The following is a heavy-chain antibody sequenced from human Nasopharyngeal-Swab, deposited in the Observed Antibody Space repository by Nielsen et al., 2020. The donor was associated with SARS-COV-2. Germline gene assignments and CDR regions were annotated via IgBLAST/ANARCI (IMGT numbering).Heavy chain of an antibody. Sequence: GESLKISCKGSGYSFTSYWIGWVRQMPGKGLEWMGIIYPGDSDTRYSPSFQGQVTISADKSIGTAYLQWSSLKASDTAMYYCARGDCSSTSCQPPEDYWGQGTLVTVSS. D-gene: IGHD2-2*01. J-gene: IGHJ4*02. V-gene: IGHV5-51*01. CDR2: IYPGDSDT. CDR3: ARGDCSSTSCQPPEDY. CDR1: GYSFTSYW.